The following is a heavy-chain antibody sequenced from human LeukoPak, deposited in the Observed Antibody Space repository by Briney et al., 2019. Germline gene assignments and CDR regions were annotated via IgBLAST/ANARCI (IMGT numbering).Heavy chain of an antibody. Sequence: PSETLSLTCTVSGGSISSTSYYWGWIRQPPGRGLEWIVSMYHSGTTYYNPSLKSRVTISADTSKNQFSLKLSSVTAADTAVYYCARHSHYYDSSGYHYFFDPWGQGTLVTVSS. D-gene: IGHD3-22*01. J-gene: IGHJ5*02. CDR1: GGSISSTSYY. V-gene: IGHV4-39*01. CDR2: MYHSGTT. CDR3: ARHSHYYDSSGYHYFFDP.